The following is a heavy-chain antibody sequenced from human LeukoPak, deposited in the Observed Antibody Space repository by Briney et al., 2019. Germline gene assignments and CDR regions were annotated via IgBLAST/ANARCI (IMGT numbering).Heavy chain of an antibody. Sequence: PGGSLRLSCAASGFSFSTYWMHWVRQAPGKGLVWVSLISGDGGSTFYADSVKGRFTISRDNSKNSLYLQMNSLRSDDTALYYCARESESSGWYDYWGQGTLVTVSS. CDR3: ARESESSGWYDY. J-gene: IGHJ4*02. CDR2: ISGDGGST. D-gene: IGHD6-19*01. V-gene: IGHV3-43*02. CDR1: GFSFSTYW.